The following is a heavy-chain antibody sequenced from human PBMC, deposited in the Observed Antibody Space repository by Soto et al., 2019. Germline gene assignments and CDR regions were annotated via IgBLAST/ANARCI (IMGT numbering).Heavy chain of an antibody. V-gene: IGHV3-48*03. Sequence: GGSLRLSCAASGFTFSSYEANWVRQAPGKGLEWVSYISSSGSTIYYADSVKGRFTISRDNAKNSLYLQMNSLRAEDTAVYYCARRVYDSSGYYVYWGQGTLVTVSS. D-gene: IGHD3-22*01. CDR3: ARRVYDSSGYYVY. CDR1: GFTFSSYE. CDR2: ISSSGSTI. J-gene: IGHJ4*02.